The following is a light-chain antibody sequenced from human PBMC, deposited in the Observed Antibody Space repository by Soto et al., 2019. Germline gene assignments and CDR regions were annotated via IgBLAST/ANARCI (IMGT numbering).Light chain of an antibody. J-gene: IGKJ5*01. CDR2: AAS. CDR3: QHRSNWPPTIT. V-gene: IGKV1-39*01. CDR1: QSISSY. Sequence: DIQMTQSPSSLSASVGDRVTITCRASQSISSYLNWYQQKPGKAPKLLIYAASSLQSGVPSRFSGSGSGTDFTLTISSLEPEDFAVYYCQHRSNWPPTITFGQGTRLAI.